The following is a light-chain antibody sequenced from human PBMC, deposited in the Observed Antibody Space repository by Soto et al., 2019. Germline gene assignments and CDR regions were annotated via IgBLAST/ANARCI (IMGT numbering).Light chain of an antibody. J-gene: IGLJ2*01. CDR2: RNG. CDR1: TSNIGTNY. V-gene: IGLV1-47*01. Sequence: QSVLTQPPSASGTPGQRVTISCSGSTSNIGTNYVYWYQQLPGTAPKLLVYRNGQRPSGVPDRFSGSKSGTSASLAISGLRSEDEADYYCATWDDSLSAVVFGGGTKLTVL. CDR3: ATWDDSLSAVV.